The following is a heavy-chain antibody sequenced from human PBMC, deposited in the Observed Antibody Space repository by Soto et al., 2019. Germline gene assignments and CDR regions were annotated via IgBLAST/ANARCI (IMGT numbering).Heavy chain of an antibody. Sequence: GWSLRLSCAASGFTFSIYAMHWVRQAPGKGLEWVALISSHGSNKYYADSVKGRFTISRDNSKNTLYLQMNSLRAEDTAVYSCARAQDFGDYSYYYYGVDVWGQGTTVTVSS. D-gene: IGHD4-17*01. CDR2: ISSHGSNK. CDR3: ARAQDFGDYSYYYYGVDV. J-gene: IGHJ6*02. V-gene: IGHV3-30-3*01. CDR1: GFTFSIYA.